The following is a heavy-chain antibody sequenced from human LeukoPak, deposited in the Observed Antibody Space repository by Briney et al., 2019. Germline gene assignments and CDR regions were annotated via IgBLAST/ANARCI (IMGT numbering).Heavy chain of an antibody. J-gene: IGHJ1*01. CDR2: FDPKDGET. CDR1: GYTLTGLS. V-gene: IGHV1-24*01. CDR3: ATPVALSIPGVTPPEYFHH. Sequence: ASVKVSCKVSGYTLTGLSMRWVRQASGEGLEWMGGFDPKDGETIYAQKFQGRVTMTEDTSTDTAYMELSSLRSEDTAMYYCATPVALSIPGVTPPEYFHHWGQGTLVTVSS. D-gene: IGHD4-23*01.